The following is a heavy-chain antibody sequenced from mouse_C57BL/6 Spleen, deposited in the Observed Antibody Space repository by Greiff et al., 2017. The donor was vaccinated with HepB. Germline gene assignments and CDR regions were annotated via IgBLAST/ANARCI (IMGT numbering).Heavy chain of an antibody. J-gene: IGHJ4*01. V-gene: IGHV5-17*01. CDR1: GFTFSDYG. D-gene: IGHD2-12*01. Sequence: EVKLQESGGGLVKPGGSLKLSCAASGFTFSDYGMHWVRQAPEKGLEWVAYISSGSSTIYYADTVKGRFTISRDNAKNTLFLQMTSLRSEDTAMYYCAIYRYYAMDYWGQGTSVTVSS. CDR3: AIYRYYAMDY. CDR2: ISSGSSTI.